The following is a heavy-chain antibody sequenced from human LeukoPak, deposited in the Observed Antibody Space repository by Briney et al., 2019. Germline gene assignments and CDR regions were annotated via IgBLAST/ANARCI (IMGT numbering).Heavy chain of an antibody. CDR1: GYTFTSYG. CDR3: ARDRPRPDGNAFDI. Sequence: GASVKVSCKASGYTFTSYGISWVRQAPGQGLEWMGWISAYNGNTNYAQKLQGRVTMTTDTSTSTACMELRSLRSDDTAVYCCARDRPRPDGNAFDIWGQGTMVTVSS. CDR2: ISAYNGNT. V-gene: IGHV1-18*01. J-gene: IGHJ3*02. D-gene: IGHD6-6*01.